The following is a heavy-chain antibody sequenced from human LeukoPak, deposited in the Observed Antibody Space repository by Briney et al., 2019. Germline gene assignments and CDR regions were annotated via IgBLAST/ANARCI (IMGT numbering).Heavy chain of an antibody. CDR1: GGSISSYY. V-gene: IGHV4-59*01. J-gene: IGHJ4*02. CDR3: ARGGIAAARDPRGEDY. Sequence: PSETLSLTCTVSGGSISSYYWSWIRQPPGKGLEWIGYIYYSGSTNYNPSLKSRVTISVDTSKNQFSLKLSSVTAADTAVYYCARGGIAAARDPRGEDYWGQGTLVTVSS. D-gene: IGHD6-13*01. CDR2: IYYSGST.